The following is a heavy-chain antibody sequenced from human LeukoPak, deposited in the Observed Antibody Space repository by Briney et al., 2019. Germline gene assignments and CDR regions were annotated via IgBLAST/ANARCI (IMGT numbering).Heavy chain of an antibody. D-gene: IGHD3-22*01. CDR3: AKVGPKITYYYDSSGGNFDY. J-gene: IGHJ4*02. CDR1: GFTVSSNY. CDR2: IYSGGST. V-gene: IGHV3-53*01. Sequence: GGSLRLSCAASGFTVSSNYMSWVRQAPGKGLEWVSVIYSGGSTYYADSVKGRFTISRDNSKNTLYLQMNSLRAEDTAVYYCAKVGPKITYYYDSSGGNFDYWGQGTLVTVSS.